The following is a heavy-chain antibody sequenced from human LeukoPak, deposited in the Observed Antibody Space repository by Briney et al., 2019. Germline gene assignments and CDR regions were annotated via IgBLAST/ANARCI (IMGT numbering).Heavy chain of an antibody. Sequence: PSETLSLTCTVSGGSISAYYWSWIRQPPGKGLEWIGYIHYSGTTNYYPSLKSRVTISVDTSKNQFSLKLSSVTAADTAVYYCARRAAVAGSFFDYWGQGTLVTVSS. CDR3: ARRAAVAGSFFDY. CDR2: IHYSGTT. D-gene: IGHD6-19*01. V-gene: IGHV4-59*08. CDR1: GGSISAYY. J-gene: IGHJ4*02.